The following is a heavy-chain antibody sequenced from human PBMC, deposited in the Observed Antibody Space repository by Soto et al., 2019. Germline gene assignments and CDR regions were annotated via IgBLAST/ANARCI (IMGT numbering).Heavy chain of an antibody. CDR3: ARGRDGDY. J-gene: IGHJ4*02. Sequence: QAHLVQSGPEVKKPGASVKVSCKGSGYIFTSYGIAWVRQAPGQGLEWMGWISAHNGKTEYAQKFQGRVTVTRDTSTSTAYLELRSLRSDDTALYYCARGRDGDYWGQGALVTVPS. CDR2: ISAHNGKT. V-gene: IGHV1-18*01. CDR1: GYIFTSYG.